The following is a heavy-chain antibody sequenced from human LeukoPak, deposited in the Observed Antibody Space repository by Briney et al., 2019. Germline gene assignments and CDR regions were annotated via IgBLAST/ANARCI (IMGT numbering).Heavy chain of an antibody. CDR1: GFTFSSYG. Sequence: NPGRSLRLSCAASGFTFSSYGMHWVRQAPGKGLEWVSAISSSSSYIYYADSVKGRFIISRDNAKNPLYLQMNSLRAEDTAVYYCARSIGGYYGSGIYYNVNFDYWGQGTLVTVSS. J-gene: IGHJ4*02. D-gene: IGHD3-10*01. CDR3: ARSIGGYYGSGIYYNVNFDY. CDR2: ISSSSSYI. V-gene: IGHV3-21*01.